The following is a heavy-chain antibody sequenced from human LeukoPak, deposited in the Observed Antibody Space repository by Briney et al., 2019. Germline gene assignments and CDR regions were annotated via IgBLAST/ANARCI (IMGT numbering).Heavy chain of an antibody. V-gene: IGHV4-59*12. CDR2: IYYSGST. D-gene: IGHD4-23*01. Sequence: SETLSLTCTVSGGSISNYYWSWIRQPPGKELEWIGYIYYSGSTNYNPSLKSRVTISVDTSKNQFSLKLSSVTAADTAVYYRARRATVVRSWGQGTLVTVSS. J-gene: IGHJ4*02. CDR3: ARRATVVRS. CDR1: GGSISNYY.